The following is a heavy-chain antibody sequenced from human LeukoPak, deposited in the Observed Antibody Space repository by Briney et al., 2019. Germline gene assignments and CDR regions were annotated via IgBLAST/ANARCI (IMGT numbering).Heavy chain of an antibody. Sequence: PGGSLRLSCAASGFTFSSYWMHWVRQAPGKGLVWVSRINSDGSSTSYADPVKGRFTISRDNAKNTLYLQMNSLRAEDTAVYYCARGPYDILTGYYGYYFDYRGQGTLVTVSS. CDR1: GFTFSSYW. D-gene: IGHD3-9*01. CDR2: INSDGSST. V-gene: IGHV3-74*01. J-gene: IGHJ4*02. CDR3: ARGPYDILTGYYGYYFDY.